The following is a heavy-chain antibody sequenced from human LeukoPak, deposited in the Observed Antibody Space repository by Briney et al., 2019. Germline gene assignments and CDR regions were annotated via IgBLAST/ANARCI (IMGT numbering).Heavy chain of an antibody. V-gene: IGHV3-74*01. J-gene: IGHJ3*01. Sequence: GGSLRLSCAASGFTFSSYWMHWVRQAPGKGLVWVSRINTDGSSTSYADSVKGRFTISRDNSKNTLWLQMNSLRAEDTAVYYCAKPPSDDDFDVWGQGTMVTVSS. CDR1: GFTFSSYW. CDR3: AKPPSDDDFDV. CDR2: INTDGSST.